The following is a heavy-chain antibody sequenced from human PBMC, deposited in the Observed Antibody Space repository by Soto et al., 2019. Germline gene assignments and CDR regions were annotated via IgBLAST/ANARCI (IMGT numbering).Heavy chain of an antibody. D-gene: IGHD3-3*01. J-gene: IGHJ6*02. Sequence: HPGWSLRLACVGSGFRFSTYSINWVRQAPGKGLEWVSAISGSGGSTYYADSVKGRFTISRDNSKNTLYLQMNSLRAEDTAVYYCAKNRSPEWPDIPYYYYGMDVWGQGTTVTVSS. CDR1: GFRFSTYS. CDR2: ISGSGGST. CDR3: AKNRSPEWPDIPYYYYGMDV. V-gene: IGHV3-23*01.